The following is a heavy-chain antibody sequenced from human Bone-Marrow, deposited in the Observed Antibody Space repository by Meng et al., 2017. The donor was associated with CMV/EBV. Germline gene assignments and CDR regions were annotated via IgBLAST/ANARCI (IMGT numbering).Heavy chain of an antibody. Sequence: QVLLQESGPGLVKPSQTLSLTCPVSCASISCGTYYGSGIRQPAGKGLEYIGRIYTAGSTSYNPSLKSRVTISLDTSKNLFSLKLNSVTATDTAVYYCARGAFAVASVSYYFDFWGQGALVTVSS. D-gene: IGHD6-19*01. CDR1: CASISCGTYY. V-gene: IGHV4-61*02. J-gene: IGHJ4*02. CDR2: IYTAGST. CDR3: ARGAFAVASVSYYFDF.